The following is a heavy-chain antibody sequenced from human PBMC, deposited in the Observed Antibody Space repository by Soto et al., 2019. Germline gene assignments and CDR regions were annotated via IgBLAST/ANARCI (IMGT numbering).Heavy chain of an antibody. J-gene: IGHJ6*02. Sequence: QAQLVQSGTEVKKPGASVKVSCKASGYPFTGPYIYWVRQAPGQGLEWMGWINPSSGGTEFAEKFQGRVTVTRDTSIRTGFLELNSLTSDDTGVYFCARDFRTYSHGVEVWGQGTAVTVSS. V-gene: IGHV1-2*02. CDR3: ARDFRTYSHGVEV. CDR2: INPSSGGT. CDR1: GYPFTGPY. D-gene: IGHD4-4*01.